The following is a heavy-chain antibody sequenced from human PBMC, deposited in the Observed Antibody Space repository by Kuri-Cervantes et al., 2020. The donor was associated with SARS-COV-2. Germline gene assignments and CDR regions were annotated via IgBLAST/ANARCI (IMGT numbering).Heavy chain of an antibody. CDR2: ISGSGGST. CDR1: GITFINYA. Sequence: GECLKSSCAACGITFINYASSWVRQAPGKGLEWDSAISGSGGSTYYADSVKGRFTISRNNSKNTLDLQMNSLRTEDTAVYYCAKASIAAAGEGNYYYYYYMEVWGKGTTVTVS. J-gene: IGHJ6*03. D-gene: IGHD6-13*01. CDR3: AKASIAAAGEGNYYYYYYMEV. V-gene: IGHV3-23*01.